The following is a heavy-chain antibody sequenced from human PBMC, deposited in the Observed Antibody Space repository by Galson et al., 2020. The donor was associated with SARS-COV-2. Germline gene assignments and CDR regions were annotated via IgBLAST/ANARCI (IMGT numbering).Heavy chain of an antibody. CDR2: INPSGST. Sequence: SETLSLTCAVYGGSFSRYYWTWIRQPPGKGLEWIGEINPSGSTNYNSSLETRLTISVDTSKNQFSLKVISVTAADTAVYYCARAQLVKSVWYRSYYFDYWGQGTLVTVSS. V-gene: IGHV4-34*01. D-gene: IGHD6-6*01. CDR1: GGSFSRYY. J-gene: IGHJ4*02. CDR3: ARAQLVKSVWYRSYYFDY.